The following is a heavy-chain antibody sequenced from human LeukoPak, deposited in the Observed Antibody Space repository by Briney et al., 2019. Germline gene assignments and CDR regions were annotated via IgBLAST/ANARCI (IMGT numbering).Heavy chain of an antibody. CDR3: ARVREQLEWYFYY. J-gene: IGHJ4*02. V-gene: IGHV3-33*08. CDR2: AWYDGSKG. Sequence: PGGSLRLSCAASGFTFSTYGMHWVRQAPGKGLEWVAAAWYDGSKGYYADSVKGRFTISRDNSKDTLDLQMNSLRAEDTAVYYCARVREQLEWYFYYWGQGTLVTVSS. D-gene: IGHD1-1*01. CDR1: GFTFSTYG.